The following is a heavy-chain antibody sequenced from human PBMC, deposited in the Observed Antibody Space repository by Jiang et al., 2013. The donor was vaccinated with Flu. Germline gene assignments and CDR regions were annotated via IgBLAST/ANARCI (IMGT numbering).Heavy chain of an antibody. J-gene: IGHJ5*02. D-gene: IGHD6-13*01. CDR3: ARDRGLGIAAAGPFDP. V-gene: IGHV6-1*01. CDR2: TYYRSKWYN. Sequence: ISGDSVSSNSXAWNWIRQSPSRGLEWLGRTYYRSKWYNDYAVSVKSRITINPDTSKNQFSLQLNSVTPEDTAVYYCARDRGLGIAAAGPFDPWGQGTLVTVSS. CDR1: GDSVSSNSXA.